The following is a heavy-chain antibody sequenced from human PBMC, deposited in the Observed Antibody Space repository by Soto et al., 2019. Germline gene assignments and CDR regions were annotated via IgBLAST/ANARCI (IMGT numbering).Heavy chain of an antibody. CDR3: ARDGLQSSYCYGMDV. D-gene: IGHD3-16*01. V-gene: IGHV3-23*01. J-gene: IGHJ6*02. CDR1: GFTCSSYG. CDR2: ISGSGGST. Sequence: PGGSLRLSCAAAGFTCSSYGMSWVRQAPGKGLEWVSAISGSGGSTYYADSVKGRFTISRDNSKNTLYLQMNSLRAEDTAVYYCARDGLQSSYCYGMDVWGQGTTVTVSS.